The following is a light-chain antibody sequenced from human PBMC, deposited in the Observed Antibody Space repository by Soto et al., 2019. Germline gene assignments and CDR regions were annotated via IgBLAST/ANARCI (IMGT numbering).Light chain of an antibody. CDR2: EDN. J-gene: IGLJ1*01. CDR1: SSDVGSYNL. V-gene: IGLV2-23*01. CDR3: CSYARTSTYV. Sequence: QSALTQPASVSGSPGQSITISCTGTSSDVGSYNLVSWYQQHPGKAPKLMIYEDNKRPSRVSNRFSVSKSGYTASLTISGLQAEDEADYYCCSYARTSTYVFGSGTKVTVL.